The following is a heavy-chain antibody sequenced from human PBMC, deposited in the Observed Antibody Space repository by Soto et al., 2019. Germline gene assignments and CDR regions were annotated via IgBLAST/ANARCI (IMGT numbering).Heavy chain of an antibody. J-gene: IGHJ6*02. CDR1: GFTFSSYS. V-gene: IGHV3-48*02. Sequence: EVQLVESGGGLVQPGGSLRLSCAASGFTFSSYSMNWVRQAPGKGLEWVSYISSSSSTIYYADSVKGRFTISRDNAKNSLYLQMNRLRDEDTAVYYCARDLEIFGVDKYYYGMDVWGQGTTVTVSS. CDR2: ISSSSSTI. CDR3: ARDLEIFGVDKYYYGMDV. D-gene: IGHD3-3*01.